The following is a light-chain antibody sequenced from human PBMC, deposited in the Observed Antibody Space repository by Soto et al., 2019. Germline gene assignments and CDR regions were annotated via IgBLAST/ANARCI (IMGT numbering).Light chain of an antibody. CDR2: EVT. Sequence: QSVLTQPASVSGSPGQSITICCTGSSSDVGGYNYVSWYQQHPGKAPKLMIYEVTNRPSGISNRFSGSKSGNTASLTISGLLAEDEAHYYCSSFTISTLVVFGGGTKLTVL. CDR3: SSFTISTLVV. V-gene: IGLV2-14*01. J-gene: IGLJ2*01. CDR1: SSDVGGYNY.